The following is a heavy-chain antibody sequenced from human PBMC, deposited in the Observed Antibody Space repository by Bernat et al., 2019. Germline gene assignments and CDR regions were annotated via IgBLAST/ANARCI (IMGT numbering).Heavy chain of an antibody. V-gene: IGHV3-30*07. CDR1: GFTFSSYA. Sequence: QVQLVESGGGVVQPGRSLRLSCAASGFTFSSYAMHWVRQAPGKGLEWVAVISYDGSNKYYADSVKGRFTISRDNSKNTLYLQMNSLRAEDTAVYYCARDQYYDILTGLMGSDACDIWGQGTMVTVSS. CDR2: ISYDGSNK. J-gene: IGHJ3*02. CDR3: ARDQYYDILTGLMGSDACDI. D-gene: IGHD3-9*01.